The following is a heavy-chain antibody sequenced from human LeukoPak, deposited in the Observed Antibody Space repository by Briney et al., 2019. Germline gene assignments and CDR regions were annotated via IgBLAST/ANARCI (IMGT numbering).Heavy chain of an antibody. CDR3: VRSGYGGYLDY. D-gene: IGHD5-12*01. CDR2: TYYRSKWYN. CDR1: GDSVSSINAA. J-gene: IGHJ4*02. V-gene: IGHV6-1*01. Sequence: SPTLSLTCAISGDSVSSINAAWNWTRQSPSRGLEWLGRTYYRSKWYNHYAVFVKSRITINPDTSRNQFSLQLNSVTPDDTAVYYCVRSGYGGYLDYWGQGTLVTVSS.